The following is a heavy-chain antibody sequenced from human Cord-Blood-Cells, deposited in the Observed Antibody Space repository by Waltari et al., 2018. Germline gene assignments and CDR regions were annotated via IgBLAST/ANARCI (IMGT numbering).Heavy chain of an antibody. D-gene: IGHD2-2*01. CDR2: TYYRSKWYN. CDR3: ARDFYCSSTSCASVYYYMDV. Sequence: QVQLQQSGPGLVKPSQTLSLTCAISGDSVSSNSAAWNWIRQSPSRGPEWLGRTYYRSKWYNDYAVSVKSRITINPDTSKNQFSLQLNSVTPEDTAVYYCARDFYCSSTSCASVYYYMDVWGKGTTVTVSS. CDR1: GDSVSSNSAA. J-gene: IGHJ6*03. V-gene: IGHV6-1*01.